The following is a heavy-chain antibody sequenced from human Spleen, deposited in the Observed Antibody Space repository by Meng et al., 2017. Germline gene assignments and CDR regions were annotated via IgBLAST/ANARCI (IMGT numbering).Heavy chain of an antibody. CDR3: ARDGGYGSGSYRFDP. CDR2: IYHSGSI. D-gene: IGHD3-10*01. V-gene: IGHV4-39*07. Sequence: SETLSLTCTVSGGSITSNNYNWGWIRQPPGKGLEWIGSIYHSGSIYYNASHKSRVTISIDTSKNQFSLRLSSVTAADTAGYYCARDGGYGSGSYRFDPWGQGTLVTVSS. J-gene: IGHJ5*02. CDR1: GGSITSNNYN.